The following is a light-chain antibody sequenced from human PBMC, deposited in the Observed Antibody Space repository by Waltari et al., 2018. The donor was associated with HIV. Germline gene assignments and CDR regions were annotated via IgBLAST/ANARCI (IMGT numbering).Light chain of an antibody. CDR2: EVS. V-gene: IGLV2-14*01. CDR3: SSYTSSSTPWV. J-gene: IGLJ3*02. Sequence: QSALTQPASVSGSPGQSLTISCTGTSSDVGGYNYVSWYQHHPGKAPTLMIYEVSNRRSGVSKRFSGAESGNTASLTSSGLQAEDEADYYCSSYTSSSTPWVFGGGTKLTVL. CDR1: SSDVGGYNY.